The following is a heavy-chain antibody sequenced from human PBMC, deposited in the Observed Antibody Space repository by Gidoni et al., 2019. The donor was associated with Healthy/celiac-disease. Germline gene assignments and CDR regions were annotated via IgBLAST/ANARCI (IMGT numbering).Heavy chain of an antibody. D-gene: IGHD2-2*01. CDR2: IIPIFGTA. Sequence: QAQLVQYGAEVTKPGASVKVSCKASGGTFSSHAISRVRQAPGQGLEWMGGIIPIFGTANYAQKFQGRVTITADKSTSTAYMELSSLRSEDTAVYYCAREFRGIVVVPAASVWFDPWGQGTLVTVSS. CDR1: GGTFSSHA. J-gene: IGHJ5*02. CDR3: AREFRGIVVVPAASVWFDP. V-gene: IGHV1-69*06.